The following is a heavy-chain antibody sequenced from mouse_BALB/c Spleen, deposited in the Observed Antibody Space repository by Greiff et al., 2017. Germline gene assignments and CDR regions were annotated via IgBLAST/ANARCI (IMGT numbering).Heavy chain of an antibody. D-gene: IGHD2-1*01. J-gene: IGHJ3*01. CDR1: GFTFSSFG. CDR2: ISSGSSTI. CDR3: ARSDGNFFAY. Sequence: DVHLVESGGGLVQPGGSRKLSCAASGFTFSSFGMHWVRQAPEKGLEWVAYISSGSSTIYYADTVKGRFTISRDNPKNTLFLQMTSLRSEDTAMYYCARSDGNFFAYWGQGTLVTVSA. V-gene: IGHV5-17*02.